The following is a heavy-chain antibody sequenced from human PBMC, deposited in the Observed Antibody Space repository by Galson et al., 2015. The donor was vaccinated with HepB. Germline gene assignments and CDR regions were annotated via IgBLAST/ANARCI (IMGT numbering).Heavy chain of an antibody. Sequence: SVKVSCKASGYTFTSYGISWVRQAPGQGLEWMGWISAYNGNTNYAQKLQGRVTMTTDTSTSTAYMELRSLRSDDTAVYYCAREERIISSGWYPSFDYWGQGTLVTVSS. J-gene: IGHJ4*02. CDR1: GYTFTSYG. CDR3: AREERIISSGWYPSFDY. CDR2: ISAYNGNT. D-gene: IGHD6-13*01. V-gene: IGHV1-18*01.